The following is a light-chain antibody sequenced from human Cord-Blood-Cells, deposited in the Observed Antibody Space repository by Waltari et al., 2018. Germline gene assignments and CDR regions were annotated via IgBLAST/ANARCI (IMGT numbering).Light chain of an antibody. CDR1: NWGAQY. V-gene: IGLV3-1*01. CDR2: QDS. J-gene: IGLJ3*02. CDR3: QAWDSSTAV. Sequence: SHELTQPPSVSVSPGQTASITCSGDNWGAQYACWYQQKPGQSPVLFIYQDSNRPSGIPGRFSGSNSGNAATLTISGTQAMDEADYYCQAWDSSTAVFGGGTKLTVL.